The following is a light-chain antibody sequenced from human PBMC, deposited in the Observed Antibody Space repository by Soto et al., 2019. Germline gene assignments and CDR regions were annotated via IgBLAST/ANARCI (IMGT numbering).Light chain of an antibody. V-gene: IGKV1-33*01. J-gene: IGKJ1*01. CDR2: DAS. Sequence: DIQMTQSPSSLSASVGDRVTITCQASQDISNYLNWYQQKPGKAPKLLIYDASNLETGVPSRFSGSGSGTEFTLSISSLQPDDFATYYCQHYNVYPWTFGQGTKVDIK. CDR3: QHYNVYPWT. CDR1: QDISNY.